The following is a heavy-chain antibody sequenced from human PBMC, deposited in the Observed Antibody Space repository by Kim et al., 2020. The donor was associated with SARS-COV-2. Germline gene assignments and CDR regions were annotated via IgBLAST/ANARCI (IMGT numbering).Heavy chain of an antibody. J-gene: IGHJ6*02. V-gene: IGHV1-46*01. D-gene: IGHD6-19*01. CDR3: ARSMSVYSSGGRMDV. Sequence: QKFQGRVTMTRETSTSTVYMELSSLRSEDTAVYYCARSMSVYSSGGRMDVWGQGTTVTVSS.